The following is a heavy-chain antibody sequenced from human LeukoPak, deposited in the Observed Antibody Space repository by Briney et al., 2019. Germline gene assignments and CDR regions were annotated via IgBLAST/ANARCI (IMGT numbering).Heavy chain of an antibody. D-gene: IGHD3-10*01. J-gene: IGHJ5*02. CDR3: ARDLYGSGNFLPESP. CDR1: GGSVSVRNYY. Sequence: SETLSLTCTVSGGSVSVRNYYWIWIRQPPGQGLEWIGFTYYSASTMYNHSLGSRVTISVDTSKNQFSLRLSSVTAADTAVYYCARDLYGSGNFLPESPWGQGTLVTVSS. V-gene: IGHV4-61*01. CDR2: TYYSAST.